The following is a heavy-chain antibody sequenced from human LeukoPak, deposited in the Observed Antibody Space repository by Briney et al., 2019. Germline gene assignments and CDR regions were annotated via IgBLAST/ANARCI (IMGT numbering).Heavy chain of an antibody. CDR1: GFTFSSYG. Sequence: PGGSLRLSCAASGFTFSSYGMHWVRQAPGKGLEWVSIISFDGSNTYYGDSVRGRFTISRHNSKNTVDLQMDSLRVEDTAVYYWARDLNARKDGLHFGADCWGQGSLVTVSS. CDR3: ARDLNARKDGLHFGADC. J-gene: IGHJ4*02. V-gene: IGHV3-33*01. D-gene: IGHD3-10*01. CDR2: ISFDGSNT.